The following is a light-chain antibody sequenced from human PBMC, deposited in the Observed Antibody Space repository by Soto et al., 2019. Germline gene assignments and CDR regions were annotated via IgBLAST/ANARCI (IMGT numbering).Light chain of an antibody. Sequence: DIQMTQSPSTLSASVGDRVTITCRASQSISSWLAWYQQKPGRAPKLLIYDASSLESGVPSRFRGSGSGTEFTLTINSLQPDDYATYYCQQYNSYSWTFGHGTKVDIK. V-gene: IGKV1-5*01. CDR1: QSISSW. CDR3: QQYNSYSWT. CDR2: DAS. J-gene: IGKJ1*01.